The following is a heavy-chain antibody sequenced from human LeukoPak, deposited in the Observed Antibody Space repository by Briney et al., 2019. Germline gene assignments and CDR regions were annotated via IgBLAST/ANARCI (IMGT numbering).Heavy chain of an antibody. D-gene: IGHD2-2*01. Sequence: ASVKVSCKASGYTFTGYYMHWVRQAPGQGLEWMGWINPNSGGTNYAQKFQGRVTMIRDTSISTAYMELSRLRSDDTAVYYCARGGCSSTSCYFSAYYMDVWGKGTTVTVSS. CDR3: ARGGCSSTSCYFSAYYMDV. V-gene: IGHV1-2*02. CDR2: INPNSGGT. J-gene: IGHJ6*03. CDR1: GYTFTGYY.